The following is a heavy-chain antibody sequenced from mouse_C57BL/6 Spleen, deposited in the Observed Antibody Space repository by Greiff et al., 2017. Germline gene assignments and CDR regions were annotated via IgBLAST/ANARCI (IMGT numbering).Heavy chain of an antibody. CDR1: GYAFTNYL. V-gene: IGHV1-54*01. D-gene: IGHD2-2*01. Sequence: QVQLQQSGAELVRPGTSVKVSCKASGYAFTNYLIEWVKQRPGQGLEWIGVINPGSGGTNYNEKFKGKATLTADKSSSTAYMQLSSLTYEDAAVYFCARWLPPMDYWGQGTSVTVSS. J-gene: IGHJ4*01. CDR3: ARWLPPMDY. CDR2: INPGSGGT.